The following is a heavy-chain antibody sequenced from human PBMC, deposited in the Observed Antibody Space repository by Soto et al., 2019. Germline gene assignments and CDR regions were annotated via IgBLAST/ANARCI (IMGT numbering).Heavy chain of an antibody. D-gene: IGHD1-1*01. CDR2: ISAHNVNT. CDR1: GYTFTSYG. Sequence: QVHLLQSVAEVKKPGASVKVSCKASGYTFTSYGITWVRQAPGQGLEWMGWISAHNVNTDYAQKLQGRVIVTRDTSTSTAYMELRSLRSEDTAVYYCAKGRYGDYWGQGALVTVSS. CDR3: AKGRYGDY. J-gene: IGHJ4*02. V-gene: IGHV1-18*01.